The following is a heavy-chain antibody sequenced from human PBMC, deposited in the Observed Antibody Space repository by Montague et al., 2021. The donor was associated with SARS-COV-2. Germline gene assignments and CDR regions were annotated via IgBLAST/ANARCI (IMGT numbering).Heavy chain of an antibody. D-gene: IGHD2-21*01. J-gene: IGHJ4*02. CDR3: VRGAYGGGAPFDY. CDR2: IYYSGST. V-gene: IGHV4-59*01. CDR1: GDFISPYY. Sequence: SETLSLTCTVSGDFISPYYLNWIRQSPGKRPEWIGYIYYSGSTNYNPSXRSRVTISVDTSKSHVSLKLSSVTAADTAVYYCVRGAYGGGAPFDYWGQGALVTVSS.